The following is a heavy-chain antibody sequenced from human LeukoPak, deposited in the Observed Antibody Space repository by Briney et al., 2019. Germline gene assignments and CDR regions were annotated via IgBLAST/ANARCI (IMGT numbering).Heavy chain of an antibody. V-gene: IGHV4-34*01. Sequence: PSETPSLTCAVYGGSFSGYYWSWIRQPPGKGLEWIGEINHSGSTNYNPSLKSRVTISVDTSKNQFSLKLSSVTAADTAVYYCARGGGVRYSSSWYRYYFDYWGQGTLVTVSS. D-gene: IGHD6-13*01. CDR1: GGSFSGYY. J-gene: IGHJ4*02. CDR3: ARGGGVRYSSSWYRYYFDY. CDR2: INHSGST.